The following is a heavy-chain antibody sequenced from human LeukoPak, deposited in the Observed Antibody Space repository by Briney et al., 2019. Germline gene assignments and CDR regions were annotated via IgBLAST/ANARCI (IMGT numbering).Heavy chain of an antibody. CDR2: ISGSGNRT. V-gene: IGHV3-23*01. D-gene: IGHD6-19*01. Sequence: GGSLRLSCAASGFTFSSYAMSWVRQAPGKGLEWVSSISGSGNRTYYADSVKGRFTISRDNSKNTLFLQMNSLRAEDTAVYYCAKRLSSGWYYFDYWGQGTLVTVSS. CDR3: AKRLSSGWYYFDY. CDR1: GFTFSSYA. J-gene: IGHJ4*02.